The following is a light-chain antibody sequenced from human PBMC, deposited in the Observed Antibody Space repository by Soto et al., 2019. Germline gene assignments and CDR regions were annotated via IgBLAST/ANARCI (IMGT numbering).Light chain of an antibody. J-gene: IGKJ1*01. CDR2: EAS. CDR1: QTVGVR. V-gene: IGKV3-11*01. CDR3: HQRQRWPRT. Sequence: IVLTPSPGTLSFSPVERVNLSFSSSQTVGVRLAWYQHKPGQAPRLLIYEASNRAAGVPGRFSGSGSGTDFTLTITRLEPEDFAFYYCHQRQRWPRTFGQGTKVDIK.